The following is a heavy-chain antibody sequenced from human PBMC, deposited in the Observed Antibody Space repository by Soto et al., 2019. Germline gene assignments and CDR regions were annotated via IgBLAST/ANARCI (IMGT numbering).Heavy chain of an antibody. CDR2: TYYRSKWYN. Sequence: PSQTLSLTCAISGDSVSSNSAAWNWIRQSPSIGLECLGSTYYRSKWYNYYAVSVKSRITINPETSKNQFSLQLNSVTPEDTAVYYCARVSSHYDILNGYGMDXWGQGTSVTVS. J-gene: IGHJ6*02. V-gene: IGHV6-1*01. D-gene: IGHD3-9*01. CDR1: GDSVSSNSAA. CDR3: ARVSSHYDILNGYGMDX.